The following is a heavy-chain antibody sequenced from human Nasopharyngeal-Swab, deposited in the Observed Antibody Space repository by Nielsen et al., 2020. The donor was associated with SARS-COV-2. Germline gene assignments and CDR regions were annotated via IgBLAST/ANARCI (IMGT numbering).Heavy chain of an antibody. CDR1: EYSFTSYW. CDR2: IDPSDSYT. J-gene: IGHJ5*02. CDR3: ARLIIAGQNWFDP. V-gene: IGHV5-10-1*01. Sequence: GGSLRLSCKGSEYSFTSYWISWVRQMPGKGLEWMGRIDPSDSYTNYSPSFQGHVTISADKSISTAYLQWSSLKASDTAMYYCARLIIAGQNWFDPWGQGTMVTVSS. D-gene: IGHD6-13*01.